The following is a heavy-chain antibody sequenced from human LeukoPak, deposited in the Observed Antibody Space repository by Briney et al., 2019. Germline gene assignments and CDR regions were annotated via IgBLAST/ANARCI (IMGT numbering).Heavy chain of an antibody. J-gene: IGHJ4*02. V-gene: IGHV3-74*01. D-gene: IGHD5-24*01. CDR3: ARGGGRWLQYDY. Sequence: GGSLRLSCAASGFTFSSNWMHWVRQAPGKGLVWVSRINEDGSTTNYADSVKGRSTIFRDNAKNTLYLQMNSLRAEDTAVYYCARGGGRWLQYDYWGQGTLVTVSS. CDR1: GFTFSSNW. CDR2: INEDGSTT.